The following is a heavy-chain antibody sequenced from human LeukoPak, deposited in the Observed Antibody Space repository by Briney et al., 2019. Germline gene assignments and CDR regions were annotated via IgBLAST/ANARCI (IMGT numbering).Heavy chain of an antibody. J-gene: IGHJ4*02. CDR1: GFTVISNY. CDR3: ARGKSGLDSSSWFDY. CDR2: IYSGGST. V-gene: IGHV3-53*01. Sequence: GGSLRLSCAASGFTVISNYMSWVRQAPGKGLEWVSVIYSGGSTYYADSVKGRFTISRDNSKNTLYLQMNSLRAEDTAVYYCARGKSGLDSSSWFDYWGQGTLVTVSS. D-gene: IGHD6-13*01.